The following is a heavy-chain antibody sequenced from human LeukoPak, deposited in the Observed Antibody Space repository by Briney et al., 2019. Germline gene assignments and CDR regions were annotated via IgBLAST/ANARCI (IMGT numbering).Heavy chain of an antibody. CDR1: GYTFTSYY. CDR2: INPSGGST. Sequence: ASVKVSCKASGYTFTSYYMHWVRQAPGQGLEWMGIINPSGGSTIYAQKFQGRVTMTEDTSTDTAYMELSSLRSEDTAVYYCATGGYASGSDYWGQGTLVTVSS. D-gene: IGHD3-10*01. V-gene: IGHV1-46*01. CDR3: ATGGYASGSDY. J-gene: IGHJ4*02.